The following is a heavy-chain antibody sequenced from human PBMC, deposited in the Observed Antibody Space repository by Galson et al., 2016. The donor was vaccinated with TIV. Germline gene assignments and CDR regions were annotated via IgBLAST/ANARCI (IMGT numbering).Heavy chain of an antibody. CDR3: AKDRNTAFDTHYSYYGLDV. Sequence: SAKVSCKASGGTFSSYVIKWVRQAPGQGLQWMGEIDPMFGTANYAQKFQGRGPITADDSTRTAYMELSSLRSEDTAVYYGAKDRNTAFDTHYSYYGLDVWGQGTTVIVSS. D-gene: IGHD5-18*01. CDR1: GGTFSSYV. CDR2: IDPMFGTA. V-gene: IGHV1-69*13. J-gene: IGHJ6*02.